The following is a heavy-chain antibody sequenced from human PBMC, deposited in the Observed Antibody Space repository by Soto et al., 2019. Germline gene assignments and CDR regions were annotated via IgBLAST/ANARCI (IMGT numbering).Heavy chain of an antibody. CDR3: VRTACVINNCSYRGVR. Sequence: QGQLVESGGGVVQPGRSLRLSCVASGFDFKTYGMHWVRQAPGKGLEWVAVIGFDGTNIHYSDSVRGRFSISRDNSENTVSLHMTSLRVEDTALYYCVRTACVINNCSYRGVRWGQGTLVTV. CDR2: IGFDGTNI. V-gene: IGHV3-33*01. J-gene: IGHJ4*02. D-gene: IGHD1-20*01. CDR1: GFDFKTYG.